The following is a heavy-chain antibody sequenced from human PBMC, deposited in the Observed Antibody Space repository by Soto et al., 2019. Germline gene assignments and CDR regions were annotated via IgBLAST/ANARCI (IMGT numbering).Heavy chain of an antibody. CDR3: ARDKGTFDY. CDR1: GIPFGSRA. CDR2: ISYDGSNK. V-gene: IGHV3-30-3*01. J-gene: IGHJ4*02. Sequence: GGSLRLSCVASGIPFGSRAMHWVRQAPGKGLEWVAVISYDGSNKYYADSVKGRFTISRDNSKNTLYLQMNSLRAEDKAVYYCARDKGTFDYWGQGTLVTVSS.